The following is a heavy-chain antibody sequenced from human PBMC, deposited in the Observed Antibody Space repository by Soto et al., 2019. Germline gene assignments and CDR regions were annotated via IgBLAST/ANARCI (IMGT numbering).Heavy chain of an antibody. V-gene: IGHV1-46*01. CDR1: GYTFTSYY. J-gene: IGHJ3*02. D-gene: IGHD3-10*01. Sequence: ASVKVSCKASGYTFTSYYMHWVRQAPGQGLEWMGIINPSGGSTSYAQKFQGRVTMTRDTSTSTVYMELSSLRSEDTAVYYCARAGWFGELEGAFDIWGQGTMVTVSS. CDR3: ARAGWFGELEGAFDI. CDR2: INPSGGST.